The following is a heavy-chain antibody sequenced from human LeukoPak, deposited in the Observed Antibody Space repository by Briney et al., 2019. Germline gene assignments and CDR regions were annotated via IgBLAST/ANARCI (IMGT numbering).Heavy chain of an antibody. CDR3: AKDFHPSYYYYGMDV. CDR1: GFTFDDYA. V-gene: IGHV3-9*01. Sequence: PGRSLRLSCAASGFTFDDYAMHWVRQAPGKGLEWVSGISWNSGSIGYADSVKGRFTISRDNAKNSLYLQMNSLRAEDTALYYCAKDFHPSYYYYGMDVWGQGTTVTVSS. J-gene: IGHJ6*02. CDR2: ISWNSGSI.